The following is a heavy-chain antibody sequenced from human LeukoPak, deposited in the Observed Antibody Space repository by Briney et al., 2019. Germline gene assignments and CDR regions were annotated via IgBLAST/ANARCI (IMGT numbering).Heavy chain of an antibody. D-gene: IGHD3-10*01. CDR3: ARGDGSGSGRWFDP. J-gene: IGHJ5*02. CDR2: IYHTGST. CDR1: GASISSGTYS. Sequence: SETLSLTCTVSGASISSGTYSWSWIRQPPGEGLEWIGYIYHTGSTYYNPSLKGRVTISVDRSKNQFSLNLNFVTAADTAPYYCARGDGSGSGRWFDPWGQGTLITVSS. V-gene: IGHV4-30-2*01.